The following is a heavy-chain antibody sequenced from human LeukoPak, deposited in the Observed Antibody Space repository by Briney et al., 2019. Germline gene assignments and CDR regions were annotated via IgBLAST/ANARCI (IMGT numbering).Heavy chain of an antibody. D-gene: IGHD3-9*01. Sequence: MPSETLSLTCTVSGGSISSSSYYWGWIRQPPGKGLEWIGRIYTSGSTNYNPSLKSRVTISVDTSKNQFSLKLSSVTAAGTAVYYCAREGVDILTGYPLPGYWGQGTLVTVSS. J-gene: IGHJ4*02. CDR2: IYTSGST. CDR3: AREGVDILTGYPLPGY. CDR1: GGSISSSSYY. V-gene: IGHV4-39*07.